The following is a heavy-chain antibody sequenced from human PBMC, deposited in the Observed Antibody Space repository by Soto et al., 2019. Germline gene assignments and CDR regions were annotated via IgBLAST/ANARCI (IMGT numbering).Heavy chain of an antibody. J-gene: IGHJ6*02. V-gene: IGHV4-61*01. CDR1: GDSVGNGPYY. CDR3: ARVGSSCHSGECYYYYGLGV. D-gene: IGHD3-10*01. Sequence: QVRLQESGPGLVKPSETLSLSCLVSGDSVGNGPYYWSWLRQSPGEGLEWIAYIYYSGSTNVNPSLESRVNISIDLSKNQFLLELRSVTAADAAVYFCARVGSSCHSGECYYYYGLGVWGQGTTVAISS. CDR2: IYYSGST.